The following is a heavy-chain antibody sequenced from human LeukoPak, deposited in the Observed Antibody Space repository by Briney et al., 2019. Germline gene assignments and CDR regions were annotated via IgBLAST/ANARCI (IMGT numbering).Heavy chain of an antibody. CDR2: IWYDGSNE. J-gene: IGHJ4*02. CDR3: ARTMMTATVDY. D-gene: IGHD3-22*01. Sequence: GGPLRLSCAASGFTFSNYGMQWVRQAPGKGLEWVAVIWYDGSNEDYADSVKGRFTISRDNSKNTLYLQMNSLRAEDTAVYYCARTMMTATVDYWGQGTLVTVSS. CDR1: GFTFSNYG. V-gene: IGHV3-33*01.